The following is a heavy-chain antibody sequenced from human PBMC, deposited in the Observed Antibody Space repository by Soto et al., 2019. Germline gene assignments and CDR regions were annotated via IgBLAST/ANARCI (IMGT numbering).Heavy chain of an antibody. CDR3: ARDYDSSGYYYHDAFDI. CDR2: TYYRSKWYN. D-gene: IGHD3-22*01. V-gene: IGHV6-1*01. Sequence: SQTLSLTCAISGDSVSSTSAAWNWIRQSPSRGLEWLGRTYYRSKWYNDYAVSVKSRITINPDTSKNQFSLQLNSVTPEDTAVYYCARDYDSSGYYYHDAFDIWGQGTMVTVSS. J-gene: IGHJ3*02. CDR1: GDSVSSTSAA.